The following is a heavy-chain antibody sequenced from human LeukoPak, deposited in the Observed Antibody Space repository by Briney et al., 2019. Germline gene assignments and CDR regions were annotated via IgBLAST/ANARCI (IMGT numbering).Heavy chain of an antibody. CDR3: AKGAGNDLIGCWFDP. J-gene: IGHJ5*02. CDR2: ISGSGDRT. D-gene: IGHD3-9*01. V-gene: IGHV3-23*01. CDR1: GFIFMNYG. Sequence: PGGSLRLSCAGSGFIFMNYGMAWVRQAPGKGLEWVSGISGSGDRTYYADSVHGRFTISRDDSKNTLYLQMNSMRAEDTAVYYCAKGAGNDLIGCWFDPWGQGTLVTVSS.